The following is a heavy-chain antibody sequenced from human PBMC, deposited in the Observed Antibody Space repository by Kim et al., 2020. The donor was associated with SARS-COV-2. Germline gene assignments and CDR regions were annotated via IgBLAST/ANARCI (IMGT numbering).Heavy chain of an antibody. D-gene: IGHD3-22*01. CDR3: ATYSSGYYSYYFDY. CDR1: GGSISSGGYY. V-gene: IGHV4-31*03. Sequence: SETLSLTCSVSGGSISSGGYYWSWIRQHPGKGLEWIGYIYYSGSAYYNPSLKSRVTISVDTSKNQFSLKLSSVTAADTAVYYCATYSSGYYSYYFDYCGQGTLVTVSS. J-gene: IGHJ4*02. CDR2: IYYSGSA.